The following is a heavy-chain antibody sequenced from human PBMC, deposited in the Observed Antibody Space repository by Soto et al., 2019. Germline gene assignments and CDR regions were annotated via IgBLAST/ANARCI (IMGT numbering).Heavy chain of an antibody. CDR3: TRDDPINWRHREYYFDY. CDR1: GFTFGDYA. Sequence: PGGSLRLSCTASGFTFGDYAMSWVRQAPGKGLEWVGFIRSKAYGGTTEYAASVKGRFTISRDDSKSIAYLQMNSLKTEDTAVYYCTRDDPINWRHREYYFDYWGQGTLVTVSS. D-gene: IGHD1-1*01. CDR2: IRSKAYGGTT. V-gene: IGHV3-49*04. J-gene: IGHJ4*02.